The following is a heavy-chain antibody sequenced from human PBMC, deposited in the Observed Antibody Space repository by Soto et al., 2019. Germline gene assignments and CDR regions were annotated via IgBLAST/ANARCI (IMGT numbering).Heavy chain of an antibody. J-gene: IGHJ6*02. CDR3: ARLKLNDYGVSGGMEV. V-gene: IGHV5-51*01. Sequence: GESLKISCKCLWYSFTNYLIGWVPQMPRNCLYWLGIIYPGDSDTRYSPSFQGQVTISADKSICTAYLQLSILKVSDTAMYYCARLKLNDYGVSGGMEVWGQGTTVSVSS. CDR1: WYSFTNYL. CDR2: IYPGDSDT. D-gene: IGHD4-17*01.